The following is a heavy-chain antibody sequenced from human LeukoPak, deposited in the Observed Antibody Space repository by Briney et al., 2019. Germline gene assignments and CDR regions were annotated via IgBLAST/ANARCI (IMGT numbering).Heavy chain of an antibody. CDR2: FYYSGST. CDR1: GGSISSSS. J-gene: IGHJ4*02. Sequence: KTSETLSLTCTVSGGSISSSSWTWIRQPPGKGLEWIGYFYYSGSTNYNPSLESRVTISVDTSKNQVSLKLSSVTAADTAVYYCARGGGYGSVSYSLDHWGQGTLVTVSS. D-gene: IGHD3-10*01. V-gene: IGHV4-59*01. CDR3: ARGGGYGSVSYSLDH.